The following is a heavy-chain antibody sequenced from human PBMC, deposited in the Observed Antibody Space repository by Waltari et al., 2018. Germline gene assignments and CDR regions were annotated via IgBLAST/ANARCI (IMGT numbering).Heavy chain of an antibody. CDR3: ARSQYSSGWYARDAFDI. J-gene: IGHJ3*02. CDR2: IYYSGST. Sequence: QVQLQESGPGLVKPSETLSLTCTVSGGSVSSGSYYWSWLRQPPGKGLEWIGYIYYSGSTNYNPSLKSRVTISVDTSKNQFSLKLSSVTAADTAVYYCARSQYSSGWYARDAFDIWGQGTMVTVSS. V-gene: IGHV4-61*01. CDR1: GGSVSSGSYY. D-gene: IGHD6-19*01.